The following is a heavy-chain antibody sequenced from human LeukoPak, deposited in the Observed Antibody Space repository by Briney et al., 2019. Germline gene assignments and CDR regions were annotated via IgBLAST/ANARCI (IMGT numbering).Heavy chain of an antibody. CDR1: GFTFSSYE. J-gene: IGHJ3*02. V-gene: IGHV3-48*03. CDR3: ARDMHPYGDLRGGGAFDI. Sequence: GGSLRLSCAASGFTFSSYEMNWVRQAPGKGLEWVSYISSSGSTIYYADSVKGRFTISRDNAKNSLYLQMNSLRAEDTAVYYCARDMHPYGDLRGGGAFDIWGQGTMVTVSS. D-gene: IGHD4-17*01. CDR2: ISSSGSTI.